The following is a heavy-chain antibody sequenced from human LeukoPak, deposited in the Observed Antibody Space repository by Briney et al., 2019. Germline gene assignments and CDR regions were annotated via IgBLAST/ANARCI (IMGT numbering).Heavy chain of an antibody. Sequence: SETLSLTCTVSGYSISSSYYWGWIRQPPGKGLEWIGSIYYSGSTYYNPSLKSRVTISVDTSKNQFSLKLSSVTAADTAVYYCARDLAAGINWFDPWGQGTLVTVSS. J-gene: IGHJ5*02. CDR2: IYYSGST. D-gene: IGHD6-13*01. V-gene: IGHV4-38-2*02. CDR1: GYSISSSYY. CDR3: ARDLAAGINWFDP.